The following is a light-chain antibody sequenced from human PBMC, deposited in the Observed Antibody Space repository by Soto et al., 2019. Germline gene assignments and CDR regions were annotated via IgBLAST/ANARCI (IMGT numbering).Light chain of an antibody. Sequence: QPVLTQPPSASGTPGQGVIISCSGSSSNIGGNSVNWYQQFPGTAPKRLIYSSDQRPSGVPDRFSGSKSGTSASLAISGLQSEDEADYYCAAWDDTLNGPIFGGGTKLTVL. CDR2: SSD. CDR1: SSNIGGNS. J-gene: IGLJ2*01. CDR3: AAWDDTLNGPI. V-gene: IGLV1-44*01.